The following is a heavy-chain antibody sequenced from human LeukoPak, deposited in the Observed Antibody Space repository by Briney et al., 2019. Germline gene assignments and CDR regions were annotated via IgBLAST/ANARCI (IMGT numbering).Heavy chain of an antibody. CDR1: GFTLSNIG. V-gene: IGHV3-13*01. Sequence: GGCLRLSCTASGFTLSNIGMHWVRQAPGSGLVWVSVIGDGGDTFYSGSVRGRFTIFRGNAKNSLYLQMNSLGAGDTAVYYCARILHGILDGMDVWGQGTTVTVSS. CDR3: ARILHGILDGMDV. D-gene: IGHD2-15*01. J-gene: IGHJ6*02. CDR2: IGDGGDT.